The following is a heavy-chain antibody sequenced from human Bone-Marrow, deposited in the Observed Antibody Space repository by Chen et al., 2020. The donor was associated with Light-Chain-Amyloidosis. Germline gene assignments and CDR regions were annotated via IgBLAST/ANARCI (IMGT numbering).Heavy chain of an antibody. CDR1: GFTFSNYA. CDR2: LSGPVGST. Sequence: EVQLLDSGGGLVQPGGSLRLSCVASGFTFSNYAMSWVRQAPGKGLLWVASLSGPVGSTYNADSVQGRFTISRDTSKNTLYLQMSRLRVEDTAVYYCAKQMIQGPAFYNNYMDVWGKGTTVTVSS. D-gene: IGHD3-16*01. CDR3: AKQMIQGPAFYNNYMDV. V-gene: IGHV3-23*01. J-gene: IGHJ6*03.